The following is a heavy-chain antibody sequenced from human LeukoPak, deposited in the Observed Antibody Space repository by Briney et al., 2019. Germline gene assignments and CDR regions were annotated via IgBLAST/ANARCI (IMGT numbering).Heavy chain of an antibody. J-gene: IGHJ3*02. CDR3: ARDSPYYYESNAFDI. CDR1: GYTFTSYS. D-gene: IGHD3-22*01. Sequence: ASVKVSCKTSGYTFTSYSIIWVRQAPGQGLECMGWINPYNGNTNYAQNLQGRVTMTTDTSTSTAYMELRSLRSDDTAVYYCARDSPYYYESNAFDIWGQGTMVTVSS. CDR2: INPYNGNT. V-gene: IGHV1-18*01.